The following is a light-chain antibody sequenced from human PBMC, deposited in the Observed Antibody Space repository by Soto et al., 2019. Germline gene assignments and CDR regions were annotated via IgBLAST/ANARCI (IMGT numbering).Light chain of an antibody. CDR1: SSNIGGNY. CDR3: SSYTSSSTSGVV. CDR2: EVN. J-gene: IGLJ2*01. Sequence: QSVLTQTPSASGTPGQRVTISCSGSSSNIGGNYVYWYRQLPGNAPKLIIFEVNNRPSGVSHRFSGSKSGNTASLTISGLQAEDEADYYCSSYTSSSTSGVVFGGGTKVTVL. V-gene: IGLV2-14*01.